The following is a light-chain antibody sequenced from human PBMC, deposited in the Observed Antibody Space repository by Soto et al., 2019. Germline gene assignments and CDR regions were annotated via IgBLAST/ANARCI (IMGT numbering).Light chain of an antibody. J-gene: IGKJ4*01. Sequence: DIQMTQSPSTLSASVGDRVTITCRASQSVRSWLAWYQQKPGKAPKFLIYDASSLESGVPSRFSGSGSGTEFTLTISGLQPDDFATYYCQQYDNYPLTFGGGTKVDIK. CDR2: DAS. CDR1: QSVRSW. CDR3: QQYDNYPLT. V-gene: IGKV1-5*01.